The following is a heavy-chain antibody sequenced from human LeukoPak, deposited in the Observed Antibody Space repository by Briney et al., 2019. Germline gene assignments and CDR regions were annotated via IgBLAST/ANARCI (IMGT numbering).Heavy chain of an antibody. Sequence: GGSLRLSCAASGFTFSSYAMSWVRQAPGKGLEWVSAISGSGGSTYYADSVKGRFTISRDNSKNTLYLQMNSLRAEDTAVYYCAKAPREIVVVPAAPAGDPWGQGTLVTVSS. J-gene: IGHJ5*02. CDR3: AKAPREIVVVPAAPAGDP. CDR1: GFTFSSYA. V-gene: IGHV3-23*01. CDR2: ISGSGGST. D-gene: IGHD2-2*01.